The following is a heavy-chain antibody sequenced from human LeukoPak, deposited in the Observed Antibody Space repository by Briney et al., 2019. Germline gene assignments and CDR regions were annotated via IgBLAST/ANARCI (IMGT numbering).Heavy chain of an antibody. CDR1: GYTFTSYD. V-gene: IGHV1-8*01. D-gene: IGHD2-2*01. CDR3: ARGPRGVVVPAARTKTQYCYGMDF. CDR2: MNPNNGNT. J-gene: IGHJ6*02. Sequence: ASVKVSCKASGYTFTSYDINWVRQATGQGLEWMGWMNPNNGNTGYTQKFQGRVTMTRNTSISTAYMELSSLRSEDTAVYYCARGPRGVVVPAARTKTQYCYGMDFWGQGTTVTVSS.